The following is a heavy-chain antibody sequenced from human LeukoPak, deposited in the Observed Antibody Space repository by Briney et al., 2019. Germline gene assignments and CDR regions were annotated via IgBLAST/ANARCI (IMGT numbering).Heavy chain of an antibody. V-gene: IGHV3-7*01. CDR1: GFTFSSYW. Sequence: PGGSLRLSCAASGFTFSSYWMSWVRQAPGKGLEWVANIKQDGSEKYYVDSVKGRFTISRDNAKNSLYLQMNSLRAEDTAMYYCARNPSGYGTLGVLFNYWGQGTLVTVSS. CDR3: ARNPSGYGTLGVLFNY. J-gene: IGHJ4*02. CDR2: IKQDGSEK. D-gene: IGHD5-12*01.